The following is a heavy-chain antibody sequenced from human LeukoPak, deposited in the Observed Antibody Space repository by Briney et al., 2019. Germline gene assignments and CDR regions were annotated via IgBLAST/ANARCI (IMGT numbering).Heavy chain of an antibody. CDR1: GFTFDDYG. Sequence: GGSLRLSCAASGFTFDDYGMSWVRQAPGKGLEWVPGINWNGGSTGYADSVKGRFTIPRDNAKNSLCLQMNSLRAEDTALYYCARDGEFLEWLSPFDYWGQGTLVTVSS. J-gene: IGHJ4*02. CDR3: ARDGEFLEWLSPFDY. D-gene: IGHD3-3*01. CDR2: INWNGGST. V-gene: IGHV3-20*04.